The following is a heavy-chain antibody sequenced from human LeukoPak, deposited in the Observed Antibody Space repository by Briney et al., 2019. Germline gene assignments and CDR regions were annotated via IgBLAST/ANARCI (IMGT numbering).Heavy chain of an antibody. J-gene: IGHJ5*02. D-gene: IGHD2-2*01. CDR3: ARGYCSSTSCSAWWFYP. Sequence: VASVKVSCKASGYTFTGYYMHWVRQAPGQGLEWMGWINPNSGGTNYAQKFQGRVTMTRDTSISTAYMELSRLRSDDTAVYYCARGYCSSTSCSAWWFYPWGQGTLVTVSS. CDR1: GYTFTGYY. CDR2: INPNSGGT. V-gene: IGHV1-2*02.